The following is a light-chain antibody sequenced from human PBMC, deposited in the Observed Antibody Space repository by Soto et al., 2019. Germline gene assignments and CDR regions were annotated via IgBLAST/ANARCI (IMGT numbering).Light chain of an antibody. CDR2: ETK. CDR3: QSYDNSLRGWV. Sequence: QSVLTQPPSASGTPGQRVTISCSGSSSNIGSNYVYWYQQLPGTAPKLLIFETKSRPSGVPDRFSASKSGTSASLAITGLQTEDEAHYYCQSYDNSLRGWVFGGGTQLTVL. J-gene: IGLJ3*02. CDR1: SSNIGSNY. V-gene: IGLV1-47*01.